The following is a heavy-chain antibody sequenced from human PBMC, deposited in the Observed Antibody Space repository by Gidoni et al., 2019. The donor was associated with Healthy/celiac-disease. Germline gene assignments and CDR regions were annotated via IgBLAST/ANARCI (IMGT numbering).Heavy chain of an antibody. D-gene: IGHD3-22*01. Sequence: QVQLVPSGAEVKKPGASVKVSCKASGSTFTSYGISWVRQAPGQGLEWMGWISAYNGNTNYAQKLQGRVTMTTDTSTSTAYMELRSLRSDDTAVYYCARDIDSSGYYLYYYYYYGMDVWGQGTTVTVSS. CDR2: ISAYNGNT. V-gene: IGHV1-18*04. J-gene: IGHJ6*02. CDR3: ARDIDSSGYYLYYYYYYGMDV. CDR1: GSTFTSYG.